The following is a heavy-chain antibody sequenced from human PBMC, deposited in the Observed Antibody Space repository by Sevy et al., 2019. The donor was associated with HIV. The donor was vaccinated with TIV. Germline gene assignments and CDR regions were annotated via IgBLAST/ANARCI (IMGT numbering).Heavy chain of an antibody. CDR3: ARMRNLGEPSDP. V-gene: IGHV1-18*01. J-gene: IGHJ5*02. CDR1: GYTFTTFG. D-gene: IGHD3-16*01. Sequence: ASVKVSCKPSGYTFTTFGINWVRQAPGQGLEWMAWSNIYNGNTIYAQNLQGRVTLTRDTSTNTAYMELRSLTSDDTAVYYCARMRNLGEPSDPWGQGALVTVSS. CDR2: SNIYNGNT.